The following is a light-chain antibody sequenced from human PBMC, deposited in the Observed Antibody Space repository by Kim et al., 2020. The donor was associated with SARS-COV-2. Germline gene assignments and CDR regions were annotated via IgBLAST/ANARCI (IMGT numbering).Light chain of an antibody. CDR1: SSDIGHSNF. V-gene: IGLV2-14*03. CDR2: DVS. J-gene: IGLJ3*02. Sequence: GQSITISCTGPSSDIGHSNFVSWYQQSPGKAPRLILFDVSHRPSGISSRFSGSKSGRTASLTISGLQAEDEADYYCSSYTSTNPNVSGGGTQLTVL. CDR3: SSYTSTNPNV.